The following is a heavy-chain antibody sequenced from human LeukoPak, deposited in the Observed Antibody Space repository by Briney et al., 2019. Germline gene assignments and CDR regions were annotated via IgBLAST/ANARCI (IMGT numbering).Heavy chain of an antibody. CDR3: ARTIVVVVAATAHDGVRGWFDP. Sequence: SVKVSCKASGGAFSSYAISWVRQAPGQGLEWMGGIIPIFGTADYAQKFQGRVTITTDESTSTAYMELSSLRSEDTAVYYCARTIVVVVAATAHDGVRGWFDPWGQGTLVTVSS. J-gene: IGHJ5*02. D-gene: IGHD2-15*01. CDR1: GGAFSSYA. V-gene: IGHV1-69*05. CDR2: IIPIFGTA.